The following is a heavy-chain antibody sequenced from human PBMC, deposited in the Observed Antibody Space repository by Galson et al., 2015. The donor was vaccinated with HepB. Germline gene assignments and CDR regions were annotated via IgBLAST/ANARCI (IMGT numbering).Heavy chain of an antibody. Sequence: SETLSLTCAVYGGSFSGSYWSWIRQPPGKGLEWIGEINHSGSTNYNPSLKSRVTISVDTSKNQFSLKLSSVTAADTAVYYCARVLRYSSGWYAFYFDYWGQGTLVTVSS. CDR2: INHSGST. CDR1: GGSFSGSY. J-gene: IGHJ4*02. CDR3: ARVLRYSSGWYAFYFDY. V-gene: IGHV4-34*01. D-gene: IGHD6-19*01.